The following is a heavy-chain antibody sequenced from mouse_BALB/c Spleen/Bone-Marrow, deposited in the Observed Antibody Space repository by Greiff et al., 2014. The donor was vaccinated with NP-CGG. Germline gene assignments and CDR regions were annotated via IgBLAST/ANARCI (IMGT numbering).Heavy chain of an antibody. J-gene: IGHJ4*01. CDR3: SRHVGNPYAMDY. CDR2: ISNGGGST. Sequence: EVQVVESGGGLVQPGGSLKLSCAASGLTFSSYTMSWVRQTPEKRLEWVAYISNGGGSTSYPDTVKGRFTISRDNAKNTLYLQMSSLKSEDTAMYYCSRHVGNPYAMDYWGQGTSVTVSS. V-gene: IGHV5-12-2*01. D-gene: IGHD3-1*01. CDR1: GLTFSSYT.